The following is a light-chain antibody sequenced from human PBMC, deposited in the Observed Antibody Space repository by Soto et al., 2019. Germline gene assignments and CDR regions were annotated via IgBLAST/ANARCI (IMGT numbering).Light chain of an antibody. CDR2: WAS. Sequence: DIVMTQSPDSLAVSLGERATITCKSSQSVLSSPNNKNYLTWYQQKPGQPPKLLIYWASTRDSGVTDRFSRNACCTTFTLTLVSPHAEDLPFYYGLQNDSNPETFGQGTKVEIQ. CDR1: QSVLSSPNNKNY. CDR3: LQNDSNPET. V-gene: IGKV4-1*01. J-gene: IGKJ1*01.